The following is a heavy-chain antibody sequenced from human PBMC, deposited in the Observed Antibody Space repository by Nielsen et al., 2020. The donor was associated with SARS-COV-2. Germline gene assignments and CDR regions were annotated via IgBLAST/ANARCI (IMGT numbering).Heavy chain of an antibody. CDR3: AKDGLVATIGYYYYGMDV. D-gene: IGHD5-12*01. CDR2: TYYRSKWYN. V-gene: IGHV6-1*01. CDR1: GASVSSNSAA. Sequence: SETLSLTCAISGASVSSNSAAWNWIRQSPSRGLEWLGRTYYRSKWYNDYAVSVKSRITINPDTSKNQFSLQLNSVTPEDTAVYYCAKDGLVATIGYYYYGMDVWGQGTTVTVSS. J-gene: IGHJ6*02.